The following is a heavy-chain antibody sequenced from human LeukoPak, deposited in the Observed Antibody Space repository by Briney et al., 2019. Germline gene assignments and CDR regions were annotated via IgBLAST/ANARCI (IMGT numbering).Heavy chain of an antibody. CDR3: ARDIAPVGTVWFDP. Sequence: GGSLRLSCAASGFTLNSYYMYWVRQVPGKGLVWVSRISDDGRATMYADFVKGRFTISRDNAKNTLFLQMSSLRVDDTAVYYCARDIAPVGTVWFDPWGQGTLVTVSS. CDR2: ISDDGRAT. D-gene: IGHD6-13*01. CDR1: GFTLNSYY. V-gene: IGHV3-74*03. J-gene: IGHJ5*02.